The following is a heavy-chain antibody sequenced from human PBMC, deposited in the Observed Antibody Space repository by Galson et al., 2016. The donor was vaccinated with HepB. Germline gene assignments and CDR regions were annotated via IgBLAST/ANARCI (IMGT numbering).Heavy chain of an antibody. CDR2: IDWDDDK. J-gene: IGHJ4*02. V-gene: IGHV2-70*01. CDR1: GFSLTSGGLC. Sequence: PALVKPPQTLTLTCTFSGFSLTSGGLCVSWIRQPPGKALEWLAIIDWDDDKYYSTSLKTRLTISKDTSKNQVVLTMTNVDPVDTATYYCARNVGWLQPFDYWGQGMLVTVSS. CDR3: ARNVGWLQPFDY. D-gene: IGHD5-24*01.